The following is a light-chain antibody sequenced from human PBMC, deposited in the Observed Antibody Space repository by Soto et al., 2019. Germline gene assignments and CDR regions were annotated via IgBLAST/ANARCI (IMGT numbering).Light chain of an antibody. Sequence: DIQMTQSPSTLSASVGDRVTITCRASQSISSWLASYQQKPGKAPKLLIYKASSLEVGVPSRFSGGGSGTDFTLTISILQPDDFATYYSQQYHSYSLTFGGGTKVDIK. CDR2: KAS. CDR3: QQYHSYSLT. V-gene: IGKV1-5*03. CDR1: QSISSW. J-gene: IGKJ4*01.